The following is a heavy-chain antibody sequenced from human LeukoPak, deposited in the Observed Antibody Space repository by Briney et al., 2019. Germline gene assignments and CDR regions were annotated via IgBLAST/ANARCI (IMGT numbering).Heavy chain of an antibody. V-gene: IGHV3-21*01. CDR1: GFTFSNYW. CDR2: ISSSGYYI. D-gene: IGHD6-13*01. J-gene: IGHJ4*02. CDR3: ARDIATAGHSAIDY. Sequence: PGGSLRLSCAASGFTFSNYWVHWVRQALGKGLEWVSSISSSGYYIYYADSIKGRFTISRDNAKNSLYLQMNSLRAEDTAIYYCARDIATAGHSAIDYWGQGTLVTVSS.